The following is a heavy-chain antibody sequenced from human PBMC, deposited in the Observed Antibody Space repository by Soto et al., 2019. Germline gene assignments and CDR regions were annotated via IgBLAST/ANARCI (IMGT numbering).Heavy chain of an antibody. CDR1: GYAISSGFY. CDR2: IYSTGTT. J-gene: IGHJ4*02. V-gene: IGHV4-38-2*01. CDR3: ARVRRIGMSGSPGDS. Sequence: KPSETLSLTCDVSGYAISSGFYWAWIRQPPGKRLEWIGNIYSTGTTSYNPSLKTRVTMSVDTSKNQFSLRLSSVTAADTAVFYCARVRRIGMSGSPGDSWGQGTQVTVSS. D-gene: IGHD3-10*01.